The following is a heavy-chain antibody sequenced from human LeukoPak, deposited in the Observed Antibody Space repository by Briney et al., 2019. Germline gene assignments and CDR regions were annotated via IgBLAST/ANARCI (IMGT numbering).Heavy chain of an antibody. Sequence: PGGSLRLSCAASGFTFSSYSMNWVRQAPGKGLEWVSSISSSSSDIYYADSVNGTFTISRDNDTNSLYLQMNSLRAEDTAVYYCATRWGELRLLEWSIVAFDIWGQGTMVTVSS. D-gene: IGHD3-3*01. V-gene: IGHV3-21*01. CDR1: GFTFSSYS. J-gene: IGHJ3*02. CDR3: ATRWGELRLLEWSIVAFDI. CDR2: ISSSSSDI.